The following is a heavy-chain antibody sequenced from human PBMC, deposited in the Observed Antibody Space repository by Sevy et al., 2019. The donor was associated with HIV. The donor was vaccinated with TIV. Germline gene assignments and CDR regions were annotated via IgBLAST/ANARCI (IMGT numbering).Heavy chain of an antibody. Sequence: SETLSLTCTVSGGSISSSSYYWGWIRQPPGKGLEWIGSIYYSGSTYYNPSLKSRVTISVDTSKNQFSLKLSSVTAADTAVYYCASLSWFGELLSFDYWGQGTLVTVSS. CDR2: IYYSGST. CDR3: ASLSWFGELLSFDY. J-gene: IGHJ4*02. V-gene: IGHV4-39*01. D-gene: IGHD3-10*01. CDR1: GGSISSSSYY.